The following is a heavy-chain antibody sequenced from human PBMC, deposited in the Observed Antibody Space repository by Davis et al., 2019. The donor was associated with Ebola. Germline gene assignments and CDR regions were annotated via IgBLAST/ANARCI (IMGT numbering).Heavy chain of an antibody. CDR2: LSSTASYI. CDR1: GFTFSRST. J-gene: IGHJ4*02. Sequence: PGGSLRLSCAASGFTFSRSTMGWVRQSPGKGLEWVSSLSSTASYIYYATSVRGRFTISRDNDKGSLFLDMNGLTSDDSGIYFCASGDHYNLFEYWGRGTHVTVSS. D-gene: IGHD4-17*01. CDR3: ASGDHYNLFEY. V-gene: IGHV3-21*01.